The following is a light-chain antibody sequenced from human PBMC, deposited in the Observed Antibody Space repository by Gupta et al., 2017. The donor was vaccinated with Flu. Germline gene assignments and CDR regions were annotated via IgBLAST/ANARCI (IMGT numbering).Light chain of an antibody. J-gene: IGLJ3*02. CDR1: SSNIGTNT. CDR2: SNN. Sequence: QSVLTQSPSASGTPRQRVTISCSGSSSNIGTNTVNWYQQLPGTAPKLLIYSNNDRPSGVPDRFSGSKSGTSASLAISGLQSEDEADYYCAAWDDSLNGPVFGGGTKLTVL. CDR3: AAWDDSLNGPV. V-gene: IGLV1-44*01.